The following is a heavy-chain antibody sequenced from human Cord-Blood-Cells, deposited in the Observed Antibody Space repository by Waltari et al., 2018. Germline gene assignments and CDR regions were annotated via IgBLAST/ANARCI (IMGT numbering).Heavy chain of an antibody. V-gene: IGHV1-69*01. CDR3: ARDGESITGTNWFDP. CDR2: IIPIFGTA. CDR1: GGTFSSYA. D-gene: IGHD1-7*01. J-gene: IGHJ5*02. Sequence: QVQLVQSGAEVKKPGSSVKVSCKASGGTFSSYATSWVGHPPGQGLEWMGGIIPIFGTANYAQKFQGRVTITADESTSTAYMELSSLRSEDTAVYYCARDGESITGTNWFDPWGQGTLVTVSS.